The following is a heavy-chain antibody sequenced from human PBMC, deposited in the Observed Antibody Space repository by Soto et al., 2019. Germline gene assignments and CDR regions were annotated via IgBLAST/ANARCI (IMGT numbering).Heavy chain of an antibody. CDR2: INEDGSAK. Sequence: EVQLVESGGGLVQPGGSLRLSCAASGFTFSTYWMSWVRQPPGKGLEWVANINEDGSAKYYVDSVKGRFTVSRDNAETSLYLQMNSLRADDTAVYYCARACNSGWDFQHWGPGTMVTVS. CDR3: ARACNSGWDFQH. CDR1: GFTFSTYW. D-gene: IGHD6-19*01. J-gene: IGHJ1*01. V-gene: IGHV3-7*03.